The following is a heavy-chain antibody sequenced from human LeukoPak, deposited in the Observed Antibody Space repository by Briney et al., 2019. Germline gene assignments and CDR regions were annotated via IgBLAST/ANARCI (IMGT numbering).Heavy chain of an antibody. Sequence: SETLSLTCTVSGGSISSGGYYWCWIRQHPGKGLEWIGYIYYSGSTYYNPSLKSRVTISVDTSKNQFSLKLSSVTAADTAVYYCASSSSWSYNWFDPWGQGTLVTVSS. CDR3: ASSSSWSYNWFDP. J-gene: IGHJ5*02. CDR1: GGSISSGGYY. CDR2: IYYSGST. D-gene: IGHD6-13*01. V-gene: IGHV4-31*03.